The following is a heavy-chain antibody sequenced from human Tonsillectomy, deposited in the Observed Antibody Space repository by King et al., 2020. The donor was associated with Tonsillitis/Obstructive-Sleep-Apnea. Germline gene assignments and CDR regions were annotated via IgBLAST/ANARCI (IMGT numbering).Heavy chain of an antibody. CDR3: ARGHGYSYGTGGY. D-gene: IGHD5-18*01. Sequence: VQLQQWGAGLLKPSETLSLPCAVYGGSFSGYYWSWIRQPPGKGLEWIGEINHSGSTNYNPSLKSRVTISVDTSKNQFSLKLSSVTAADTAVYYCARGHGYSYGTGGYWGQGTLVTVSS. J-gene: IGHJ4*02. CDR1: GGSFSGYY. CDR2: INHSGST. V-gene: IGHV4-34*01.